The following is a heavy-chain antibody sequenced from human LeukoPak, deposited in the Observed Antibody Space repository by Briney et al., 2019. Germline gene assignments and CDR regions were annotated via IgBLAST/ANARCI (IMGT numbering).Heavy chain of an antibody. CDR3: ARVGRDGYYYYYYYMDV. CDR2: ISWNSGSI. D-gene: IGHD5-24*01. CDR1: GFTFDDYA. Sequence: TGGSLRLSCAASGFTFDDYAMHWVRQAPGKGLEWVSGISWNSGSIGYADSVKGRFTISRDNAKNSLYLQMNSLRAEDMAVYYCARVGRDGYYYYYYYMDVWGKGTTVTISS. V-gene: IGHV3-9*03. J-gene: IGHJ6*03.